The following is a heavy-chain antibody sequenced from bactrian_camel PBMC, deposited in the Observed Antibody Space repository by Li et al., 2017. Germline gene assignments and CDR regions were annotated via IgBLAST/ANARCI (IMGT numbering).Heavy chain of an antibody. CDR1: RYTYSSAY. V-gene: IGHV3S10*01. CDR2: IDSDGWT. Sequence: VQLVESGGGLVQPGGSLRLSCAASRYTYSSAYMGWFRQAPGKEREGVAGIDSDGWTIYADSVKGRFTVSRHNANTTVYLQMNSLKFEDTALYYCATCRTGGVFGYWGQGTQVTVS. CDR3: ATCRTGGVFGY. J-gene: IGHJ6*01. D-gene: IGHD3*01.